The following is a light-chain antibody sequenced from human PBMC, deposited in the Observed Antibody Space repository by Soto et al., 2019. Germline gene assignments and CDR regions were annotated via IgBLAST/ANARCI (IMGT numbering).Light chain of an antibody. CDR1: QSVSSN. Sequence: DIVMTQSPATLSVSPGESATITCRAIQSVSSNLAWYQQKPGQVPRLLIYDASTRTTGIPARFSGSVAGTEFILTISSLQSEDFAVYYCQQYNNWPVTFGHATKVDIK. V-gene: IGKV3-15*01. CDR3: QQYNNWPVT. CDR2: DAS. J-gene: IGKJ3*01.